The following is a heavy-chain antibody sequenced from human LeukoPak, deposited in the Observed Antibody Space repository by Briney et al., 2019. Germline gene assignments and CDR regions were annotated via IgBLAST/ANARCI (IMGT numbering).Heavy chain of an antibody. Sequence: SETLSLTCAVSGGSISSSNWWSWVRQPPGKGLEWIGEIYHSGSTNYNPSLKSRVTISVDKSKNQFSLKLSSVTAADTAVYYCARDCSGGSCYSKNYYYYYGIDVWGQGTTVTVSS. CDR1: GGSISSSNW. J-gene: IGHJ6*02. D-gene: IGHD2-15*01. CDR3: ARDCSGGSCYSKNYYYYYGIDV. CDR2: IYHSGST. V-gene: IGHV4-4*02.